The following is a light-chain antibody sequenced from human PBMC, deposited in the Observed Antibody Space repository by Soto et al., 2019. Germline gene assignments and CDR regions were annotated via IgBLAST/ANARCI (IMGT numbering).Light chain of an antibody. V-gene: IGLV2-11*01. CDR3: CSYAGSHPF. J-gene: IGLJ2*01. Sequence: QSALTQPRSLSGSPGQSVTISCTGTNNDIGVYNFVSWYQQHPGKAPKLIIYDVTARPSGVPDRFSGSKSGTTASLTISGLHGEDEADYYCCSYAGSHPFFGGGTPLTVL. CDR2: DVT. CDR1: NNDIGVYNF.